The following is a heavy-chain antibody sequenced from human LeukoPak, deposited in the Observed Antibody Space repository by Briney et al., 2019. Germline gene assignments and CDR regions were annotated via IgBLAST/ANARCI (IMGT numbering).Heavy chain of an antibody. CDR2: IANDGKDK. CDR3: AKDRQVGAAAYYFDS. D-gene: IGHD2-2*01. V-gene: IGHV3-30*18. Sequence: GRSLRLSCAASGFTFSRYGLHWVRQAPGKGLEWVAVIANDGKDKKYADSVKGRFTISRDNSKSTLYLQMNSLRAEDTAVYYCAKDRQVGAAAYYFDSWGQGTLVTVSS. J-gene: IGHJ4*02. CDR1: GFTFSRYG.